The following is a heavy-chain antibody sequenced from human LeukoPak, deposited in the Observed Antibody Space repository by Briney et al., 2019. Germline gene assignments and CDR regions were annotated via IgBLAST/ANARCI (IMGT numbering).Heavy chain of an antibody. Sequence: SETLSLTCTVSGGSISSGGYYWSWIRQHPGKGLERIGYIYYSGSTYYNPSLKSRVTISVDMSKNQFSLKPSSVTAADTAVYYCARESYYYDSSGSYWGQGTLVTVSS. J-gene: IGHJ4*02. CDR2: IYYSGST. CDR1: GGSISSGGYY. V-gene: IGHV4-31*03. D-gene: IGHD3-22*01. CDR3: ARESYYYDSSGSY.